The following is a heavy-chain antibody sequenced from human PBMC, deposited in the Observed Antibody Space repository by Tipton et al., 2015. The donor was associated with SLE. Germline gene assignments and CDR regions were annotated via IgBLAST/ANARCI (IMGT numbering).Heavy chain of an antibody. CDR1: GYSITTAYY. CDR2: IWHSETT. V-gene: IGHV4-38-2*01. Sequence: TLSLTCAVSGYSITTAYYWGWIRQTPGKGLEWIGSIWHSETTHYNPSPKSRVTISVDTPKNQFSLKLSSVTAADTAVYYCARRASGYSYYYYGMDVWGQGTTVTVSS. J-gene: IGHJ6*02. CDR3: ARRASGYSYYYYGMDV. D-gene: IGHD3-3*01.